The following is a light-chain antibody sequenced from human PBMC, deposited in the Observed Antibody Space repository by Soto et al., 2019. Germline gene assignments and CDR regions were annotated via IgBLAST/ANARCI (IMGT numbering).Light chain of an antibody. V-gene: IGKV1-9*01. J-gene: IGKJ5*01. Sequence: DIQLTQSPSFLSASVGDRVTITCRASQGISSYLAWYQQKPGKAPKLLIYAASPLQSGVPSRFSGSGSGTEFTLTISSLQPEDFATYYCQQLNSYPITFGQGTRLEMK. CDR3: QQLNSYPIT. CDR1: QGISSY. CDR2: AAS.